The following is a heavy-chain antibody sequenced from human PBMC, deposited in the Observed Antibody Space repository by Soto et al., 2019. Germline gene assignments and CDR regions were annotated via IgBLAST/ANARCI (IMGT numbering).Heavy chain of an antibody. Sequence: QVQLVQSGAEVKKPGSSVKVSCKASGGTFSSYGISWVRQAPGQGLEWMGGIITIFGTANYAQKFQGRVTITADESTSTAYMELSSLRSEDTAVYYCATPRGHDDGDFGAFDIWGQGTMVTVSS. V-gene: IGHV1-69*01. CDR1: GGTFSSYG. D-gene: IGHD4-17*01. CDR3: ATPRGHDDGDFGAFDI. J-gene: IGHJ3*02. CDR2: IITIFGTA.